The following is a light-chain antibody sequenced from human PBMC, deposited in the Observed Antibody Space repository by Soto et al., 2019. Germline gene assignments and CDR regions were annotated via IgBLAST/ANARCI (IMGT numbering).Light chain of an antibody. CDR3: AAWDDSPNLPLV. CDR2: SGD. J-gene: IGLJ2*01. Sequence: QSVLSQPPSASGTPGQTVTISCSGGSSNIGRHSVDWYQQLPGTAPSLLIYSGDQRPSGVPDRFSGSKSGTSASLAISGLQSADEADYYCAAWDDSPNLPLVFGGGTKVTVL. CDR1: SSNIGRHS. V-gene: IGLV1-44*01.